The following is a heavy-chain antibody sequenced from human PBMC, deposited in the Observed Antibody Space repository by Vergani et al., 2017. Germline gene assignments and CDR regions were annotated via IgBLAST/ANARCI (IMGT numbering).Heavy chain of an antibody. Sequence: QVQLQQWGAGLLKPSETLSLTCAVYGGSFSGYYWSWIRQPPGKGLEWIGYIYYSGSTYYNPSLKSRVTISVDTSKNQFSLKLSSVTAADTAVYYCARDSSDYLIDYWGQGTLVTVSS. J-gene: IGHJ4*02. CDR2: IYYSGST. CDR3: ARDSSDYLIDY. CDR1: GGSFSGYY. D-gene: IGHD3-16*01. V-gene: IGHV4-34*01.